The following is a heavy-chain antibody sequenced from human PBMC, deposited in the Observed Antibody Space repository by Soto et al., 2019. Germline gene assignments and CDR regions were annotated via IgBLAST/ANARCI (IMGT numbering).Heavy chain of an antibody. V-gene: IGHV3-23*01. CDR3: AKVTKRAAAGRYEYYKYGMDV. J-gene: IGHJ6*02. CDR1: GFAFSTYA. Sequence: EVQLLESGGALEHPGGSLRLSCAAAGFAFSTYAMTWVRQAPGKGLEWVSVISGSGGSSYYAASVKGRFTISRDNSKNTLFLQMNGLRAEATAVYYCAKVTKRAAAGRYEYYKYGMDVWGQGTTVTVS. CDR2: ISGSGGSS. D-gene: IGHD6-13*01.